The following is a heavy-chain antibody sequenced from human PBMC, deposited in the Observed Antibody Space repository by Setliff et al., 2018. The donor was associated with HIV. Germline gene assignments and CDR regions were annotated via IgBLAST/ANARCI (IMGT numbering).Heavy chain of an antibody. CDR1: GGSTTSGGYY. CDR2: IYYSGST. J-gene: IGHJ4*02. V-gene: IGHV4-31*03. Sequence: SETLSLTCSVSGGSTTSGGYYWSWIRQHPGKGLEYIGYIYYSGSTYYNPSLKSRVTMSIDTSRNEFSLKLSSVTAADTAVYFCARGGAFCGRDSCYYHAYWGQGNPVTVSS. D-gene: IGHD2-21*02. CDR3: ARGGAFCGRDSCYYHAY.